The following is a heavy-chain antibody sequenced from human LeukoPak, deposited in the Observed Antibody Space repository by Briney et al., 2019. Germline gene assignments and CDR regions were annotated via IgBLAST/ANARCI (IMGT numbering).Heavy chain of an antibody. D-gene: IGHD3-22*01. CDR3: HKYYYDSSGYYQLDY. J-gene: IGHJ4*02. V-gene: IGHV4-34*01. CDR1: GGSFSGYY. Sequence: SETLSLTCAVYGGSFSGYYWSWIRQPPGKGLEWIGEINHSGSTNYNPSLKSRVTISVDTSKNQFSLKLSSVTAADTAVYYCHKYYYDSSGYYQLDYWGQRTLVTVSS. CDR2: INHSGST.